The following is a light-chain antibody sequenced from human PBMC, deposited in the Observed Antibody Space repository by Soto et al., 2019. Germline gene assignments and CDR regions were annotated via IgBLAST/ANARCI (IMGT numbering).Light chain of an antibody. CDR2: DAS. CDR1: QSVISY. Sequence: EIVLTQAPATLSLSPWERATLPSRASQSVISYLAWYEQRPGQPPRLLIYDASNRATGIPARFRGSGSWTYLALGVSSLEPEDFAVYYCHQRSSWRPMSLGQGTRLELK. J-gene: IGKJ5*01. CDR3: HQRSSWRPMS. V-gene: IGKV3-11*01.